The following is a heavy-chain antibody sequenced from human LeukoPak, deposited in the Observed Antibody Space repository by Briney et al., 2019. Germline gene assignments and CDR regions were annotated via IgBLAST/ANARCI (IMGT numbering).Heavy chain of an antibody. CDR2: IRSKANSYAT. CDR3: ARDTYDILTGYYKWAFDI. Sequence: GGSLRLSCAASGFTFSGSAMHWVRQASGKGLEWVGRIRSKANSYATAYAASVKGRFTISRDDSKNTAYLQMNSLRAEDTAVYYCARDTYDILTGYYKWAFDIWGQGTMVTVSS. D-gene: IGHD3-9*01. J-gene: IGHJ3*02. V-gene: IGHV3-73*01. CDR1: GFTFSGSA.